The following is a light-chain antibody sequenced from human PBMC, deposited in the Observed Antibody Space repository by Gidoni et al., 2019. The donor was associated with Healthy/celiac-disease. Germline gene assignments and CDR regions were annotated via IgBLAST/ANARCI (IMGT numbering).Light chain of an antibody. CDR2: AAS. CDR1: QSISSY. V-gene: IGKV1-39*01. CDR3: QQSYSTPWT. Sequence: DIQMTQSPSSLSASVGDRVTITCRASQSISSYLNWYQQKPGKAPKLMNYAASSLQSVVPSRFSGSGSGTDFTLTISSLQPEDFATYYCQQSYSTPWTFGQGTKVEIK. J-gene: IGKJ1*01.